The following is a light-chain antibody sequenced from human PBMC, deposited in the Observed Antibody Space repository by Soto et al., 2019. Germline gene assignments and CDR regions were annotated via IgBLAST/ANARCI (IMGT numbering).Light chain of an antibody. V-gene: IGLV2-23*01. CDR3: CSYAGRV. Sequence: QSVLTQPASVSGSPGQSITISCTGKSSDVGSYNLVSWYQQHPGKAPKLMIYEGSKRPSGVSNRFSGSKSGNTASLTISGLQAEDEADYYCCSYAGRVFGTGTKVTVL. J-gene: IGLJ1*01. CDR2: EGS. CDR1: SSDVGSYNL.